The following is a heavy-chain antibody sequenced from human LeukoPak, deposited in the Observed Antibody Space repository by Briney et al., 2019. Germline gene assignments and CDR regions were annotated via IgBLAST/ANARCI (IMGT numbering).Heavy chain of an antibody. Sequence: SETLSLTCTVSGGSISSSDSYYWGWIRQPPGKGLECLGRIHYSSITYYNPSLKSRVTISVDTSKNQFSLKLSSVTAADTAVYYCARHMNYFYHYMDVWGNGTTVTVSS. CDR3: ARHMNYFYHYMDV. J-gene: IGHJ6*03. CDR2: IHYSSIT. CDR1: GGSISSSDSYY. D-gene: IGHD3-16*01. V-gene: IGHV4-39*01.